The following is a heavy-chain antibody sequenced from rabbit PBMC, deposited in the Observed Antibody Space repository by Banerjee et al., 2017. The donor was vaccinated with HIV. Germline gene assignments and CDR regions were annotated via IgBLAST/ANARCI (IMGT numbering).Heavy chain of an antibody. CDR3: ARDLAGAIGWNFNL. Sequence: QEQLEESGGDLVKPEGSLTLTCTASGFSFSSSYWICWVRQAPGKGLEWIACIYTGSTVTYYASWAKGRFTISKTSSTTVTLQMTSLTAADTATYFCARDLAGAIGWNFNLWGPGTLVTVS. CDR1: GFSFSSSYW. CDR2: IYTGSTVT. J-gene: IGHJ4*01. V-gene: IGHV1S45*01. D-gene: IGHD4-1*01.